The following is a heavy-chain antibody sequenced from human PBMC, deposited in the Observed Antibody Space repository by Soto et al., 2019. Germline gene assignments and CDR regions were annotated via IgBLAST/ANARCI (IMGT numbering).Heavy chain of an antibody. J-gene: IGHJ6*02. CDR2: MNPNSGNT. D-gene: IGHD2-8*01. CDR3: ARGSCLGVCYMTKGGMDV. CDR1: GYTFTSYD. Sequence: ASVKVSCKASGYTFTSYDINWVRQATGQGLEWMGWMNPNSGNTGYAQKFQGRVTMTRNTSISTAYMELSSLRSEDTAVYYCARGSCLGVCYMTKGGMDVWGQGTTVTVSS. V-gene: IGHV1-8*01.